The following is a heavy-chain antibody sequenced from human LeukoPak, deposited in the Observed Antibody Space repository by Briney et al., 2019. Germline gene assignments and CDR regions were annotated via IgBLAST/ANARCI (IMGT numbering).Heavy chain of an antibody. D-gene: IGHD4-17*01. CDR1: DGSISSYY. CDR2: IYTSGST. V-gene: IGHV4-4*07. Sequence: SETLSLTCTVSDGSISSYYWSWIRQPAGKGLEWIGRIYTSGSTNYNPSLKSRVTMSVDTSKNQFSLKLSSVTAADTAVYYCARDLRVRDYGDYYYYMDVWGKGTTVTVSS. CDR3: ARDLRVRDYGDYYYYMDV. J-gene: IGHJ6*03.